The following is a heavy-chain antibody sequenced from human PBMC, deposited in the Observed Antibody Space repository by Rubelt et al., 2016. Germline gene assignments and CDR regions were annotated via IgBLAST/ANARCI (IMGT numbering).Heavy chain of an antibody. J-gene: IGHJ4*02. CDR3: ARVPSFTSRGDS. V-gene: IGHV1-2*06. CDR2: INPNGGGT. Sequence: QVQLVQSGSELKKPGASVKVSCKASGDTFTSYAMNWVRQAPGQGLEWMGRINPNGGGTNFAQRFQGRVTMTRDTSISTAYMELSSLGPEDTAVYYCARVPSFTSRGDSWGQGTLVTVSS. D-gene: IGHD2-2*01. CDR1: GDTFTSYA.